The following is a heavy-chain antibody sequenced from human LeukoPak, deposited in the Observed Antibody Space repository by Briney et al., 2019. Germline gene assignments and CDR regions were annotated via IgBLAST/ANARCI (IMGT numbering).Heavy chain of an antibody. CDR1: GFTFSSYS. Sequence: GGSLRVSCAASGFTFSSYSMNWVRQAPGNGLEWVSSISSSSSYIYYADSVKGRFTISRDNAKNSLYLQMNSLRAEDTAVYYCATQGTPDTAMVAMVDYYYYGMDVWGQGTTVTVSS. CDR2: ISSSSSYI. CDR3: ATQGTPDTAMVAMVDYYYYGMDV. D-gene: IGHD5-18*01. V-gene: IGHV3-21*01. J-gene: IGHJ6*02.